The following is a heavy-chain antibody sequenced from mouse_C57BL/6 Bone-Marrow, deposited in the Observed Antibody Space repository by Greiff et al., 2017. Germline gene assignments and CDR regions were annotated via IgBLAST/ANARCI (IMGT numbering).Heavy chain of an antibody. V-gene: IGHV2-2*01. D-gene: IGHD2-3*01. CDR3: ARNWLLRDY. CDR1: GFSLTSYG. J-gene: IGHJ2*01. CDR2: IWRGGST. Sequence: QVQLQQSGPGLVQPSQSLSITCTVSGFSLTSYGVHWVRQSPGKGLEWLGVIWRGGSTDYNAAFISSLSISKDNSKGQVFFRMNSLQAEDTALYYCARNWLLRDYWGQGTTLTVSA.